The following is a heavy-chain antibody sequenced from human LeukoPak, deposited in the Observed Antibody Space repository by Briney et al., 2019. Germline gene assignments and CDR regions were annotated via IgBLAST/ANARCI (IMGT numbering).Heavy chain of an antibody. D-gene: IGHD1-7*01. CDR2: IYHSGST. Sequence: SETLSLTCAVSGGSISSSNWWSWVRQPPGKGLEWIGEIYHSGSTNYNPSLKSRVTISVDKSKDQFSLKLSSVTAADTAVYYCARRGLTGTRLAFDYWGQGTLVTVSS. J-gene: IGHJ4*02. V-gene: IGHV4-4*02. CDR3: ARRGLTGTRLAFDY. CDR1: GGSISSSNW.